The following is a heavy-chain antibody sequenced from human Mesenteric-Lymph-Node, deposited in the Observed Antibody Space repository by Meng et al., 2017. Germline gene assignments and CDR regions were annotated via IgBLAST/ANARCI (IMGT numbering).Heavy chain of an antibody. Sequence: SGPTLVKPTQTLTLTCTFSGFSLSTSGMRVSWIRQPPGKGLEWIGRIYTSGSTNYNPSLKSRVTMSVDTSKNQFSLKLSSVTAADTAVYYCARDRRRLLWFGELSKRDAFDIWGQGTMVTVSS. D-gene: IGHD3-10*01. V-gene: IGHV4-61*02. CDR3: ARDRRRLLWFGELSKRDAFDI. CDR2: IYTSGST. CDR1: GFSLSTSGMR. J-gene: IGHJ3*02.